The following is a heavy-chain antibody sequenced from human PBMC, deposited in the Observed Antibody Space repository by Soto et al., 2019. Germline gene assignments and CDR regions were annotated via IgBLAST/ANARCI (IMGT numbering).Heavy chain of an antibody. J-gene: IGHJ4*02. CDR3: ARDWVAVAVDY. CDR2: ISSSSSSYI. V-gene: IGHV3-21*01. Sequence: EVQLVESGGGLVKPGGSLRLSCAASGFTFSSYSMNWVRQAPGKGLEWVSSISSSSSSYIYYADSVKGRFTISRDNAKNSLYLQMNSLRAEDTAVYYCARDWVAVAVDYWGQGTLVTVSS. D-gene: IGHD6-19*01. CDR1: GFTFSSYS.